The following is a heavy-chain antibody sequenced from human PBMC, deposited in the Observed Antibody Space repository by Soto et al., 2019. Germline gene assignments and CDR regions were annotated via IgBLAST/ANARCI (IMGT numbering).Heavy chain of an antibody. CDR3: ARLWAYYGSAQPINYYYYGMDV. J-gene: IGHJ6*02. CDR2: IYYSGST. D-gene: IGHD3-10*01. CDR1: AGSISSSSSY. Sequence: SETLSLTCTVSAGSISSSSSYCGWLRQPPGKGLEWIGSIYYSGSTYYNPSLKSRVTISVDTSKNQFSLKLSSVTAADTAVYYCARLWAYYGSAQPINYYYYGMDVWGQGTTVT. V-gene: IGHV4-39*01.